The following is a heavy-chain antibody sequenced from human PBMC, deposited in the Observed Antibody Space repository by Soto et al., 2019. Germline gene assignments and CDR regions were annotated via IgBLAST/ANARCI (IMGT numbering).Heavy chain of an antibody. Sequence: SETLSLTCTVSGGSISSSTYYWGWVRQPPGKGLEWIGNFYYSGSTYYNPSLKSRVTISVDTSKNQFSLKLSSVNAADTAVYYCARRSTSSGYGMDVWGQGTTVT. V-gene: IGHV4-39*01. CDR3: ARRSTSSGYGMDV. CDR2: FYYSGST. CDR1: GGSISSSTYY. D-gene: IGHD2-2*01. J-gene: IGHJ6*02.